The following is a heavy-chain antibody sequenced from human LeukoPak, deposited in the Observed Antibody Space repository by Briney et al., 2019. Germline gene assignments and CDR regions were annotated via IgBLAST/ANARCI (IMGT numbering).Heavy chain of an antibody. J-gene: IGHJ4*02. V-gene: IGHV4-31*11. Sequence: SETLSLTCAVYGGSFSGYYWSWIRQHPGKGLEWIGYIYYSGSTYYNPSLKSRVTISVDTSKNQFSLKLSSVTAADTAVYYCASGMLYGDYPEGFDYWGQGTLVTVSS. CDR1: GGSFSGYY. D-gene: IGHD4-17*01. CDR3: ASGMLYGDYPEGFDY. CDR2: IYYSGST.